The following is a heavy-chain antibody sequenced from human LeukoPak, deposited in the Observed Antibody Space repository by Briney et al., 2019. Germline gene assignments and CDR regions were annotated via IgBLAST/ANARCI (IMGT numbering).Heavy chain of an antibody. D-gene: IGHD6-13*01. CDR3: ARESSSWYLDAFDI. CDR1: GGTFSSYA. Sequence: GASVKVSCKASGGTFSSYAISWVRQAPGQGLEWMGGIIPIFGTANYAQKFQRRVTITADESTSTAYMELSSLRSEDTAVYYCARESSSWYLDAFDIWGQGTMVTVSS. V-gene: IGHV1-69*13. J-gene: IGHJ3*02. CDR2: IIPIFGTA.